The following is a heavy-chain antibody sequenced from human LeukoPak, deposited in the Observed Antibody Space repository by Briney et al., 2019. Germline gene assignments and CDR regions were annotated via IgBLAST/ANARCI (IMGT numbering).Heavy chain of an antibody. D-gene: IGHD6-19*01. CDR1: GFTFSSYA. CDR2: ISGSGGST. J-gene: IGHJ6*03. Sequence: PGGSLRLSCAASGFTFSSYAMSWVRQAPGKGLEWVSAISGSGGSTYYADSVKGRFTISRDNSKNTLYLQMNSLRAEDTAVYYCAKVSTAVAEYYYYYYMGVWGKGTTVTVSS. V-gene: IGHV3-23*01. CDR3: AKVSTAVAEYYYYYYMGV.